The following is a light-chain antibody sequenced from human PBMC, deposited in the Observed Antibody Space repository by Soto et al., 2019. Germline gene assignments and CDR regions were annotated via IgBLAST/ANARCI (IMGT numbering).Light chain of an antibody. CDR3: SSYTSSSARV. Sequence: QSALTQPASVSGSPGQSITISCTGTSSDVGGYNYVSWYQQHPGKAPKLIMYDVINRPSGVSNRFSGSKSGNTASLTISGLQAEDEADYYCSSYTSSSARVFGGGTQLTVL. J-gene: IGLJ3*02. V-gene: IGLV2-14*03. CDR1: SSDVGGYNY. CDR2: DVI.